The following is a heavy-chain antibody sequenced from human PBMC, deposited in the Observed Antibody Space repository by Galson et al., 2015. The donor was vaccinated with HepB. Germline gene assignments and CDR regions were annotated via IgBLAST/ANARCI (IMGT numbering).Heavy chain of an antibody. D-gene: IGHD3-16*02. Sequence: LSLTCTVSGGSISSYYWSWIRQPPGKGLEWIGYIYYSGSTNYNPSLKSRVTISVDTSKNQFSLKLSSVTAADTAVYYCARVYDYVWGSYRYNPYWYFDLWGRGTLVTVSS. CDR2: IYYSGST. J-gene: IGHJ2*01. CDR1: GGSISSYY. V-gene: IGHV4-59*01. CDR3: ARVYDYVWGSYRYNPYWYFDL.